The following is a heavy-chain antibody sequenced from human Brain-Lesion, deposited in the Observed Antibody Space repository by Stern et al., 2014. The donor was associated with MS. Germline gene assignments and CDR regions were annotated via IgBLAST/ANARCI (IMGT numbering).Heavy chain of an antibody. J-gene: IGHJ5*02. CDR1: GFTFGSCA. Sequence: QLVQSGGGVVQPWRPLRLSCVASGFTFGSCAMHWVRQAPGKGLEWVAGVSYDGSNKCYADSVKGRFTISRDNSQNTLYMQMSSLRPEDTAVYYCAKDRQYLTYFFDHWGQGSLVTVSS. D-gene: IGHD2/OR15-2a*01. CDR3: AKDRQYLTYFFDH. V-gene: IGHV3-30*18. CDR2: VSYDGSNK.